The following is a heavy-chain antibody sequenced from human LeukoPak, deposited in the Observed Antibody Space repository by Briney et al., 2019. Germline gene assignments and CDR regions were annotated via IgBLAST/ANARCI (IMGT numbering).Heavy chain of an antibody. J-gene: IGHJ5*02. V-gene: IGHV4-39*07. CDR3: ARDMVRGGNWFDP. D-gene: IGHD3-10*01. CDR2: IYHSGRT. CDR1: GGSISSSSYY. Sequence: PSETLSLTCTVSGGSISSSSYYWGWIRQPPGKGLEWIGSIYHSGRTYYNPSLKSRVTISVDASKNQFSLKLSSVTAADTAVYYCARDMVRGGNWFDPWGQGTLVTVSS.